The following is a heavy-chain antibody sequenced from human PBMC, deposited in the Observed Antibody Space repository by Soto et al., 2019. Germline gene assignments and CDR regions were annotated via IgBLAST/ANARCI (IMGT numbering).Heavy chain of an antibody. J-gene: IGHJ6*03. D-gene: IGHD2-21*01. V-gene: IGHV1-69*02. CDR3: AKSLLFVDHAYMDV. CDR2: IIPIQGRA. Sequence: QVQLVQSGAEVKKPGSSVKVSCEASGGSFISYTFTWVRQAPGQGLEWMGGIIPIQGRANYALKLQDRVTITADRSPKTVYMELRTLRPEDTAVYYCAKSLLFVDHAYMDVWGKGTTVTVSS. CDR1: GGSFISYT.